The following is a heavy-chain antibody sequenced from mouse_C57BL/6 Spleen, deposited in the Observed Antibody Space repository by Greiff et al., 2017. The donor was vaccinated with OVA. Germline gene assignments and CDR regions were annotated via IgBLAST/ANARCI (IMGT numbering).Heavy chain of an antibody. V-gene: IGHV2-2*01. D-gene: IGHD2-1*01. CDR2: IWSGGST. CDR1: GFSLTSYG. Sequence: VQLQESGPGLVQPSQSLSITCTVSGFSLTSYGVHWVRQSPGKGLEWLGVIWSGGSTDYNAAFISRLSISKDNSKSQVFFKMNSLQADDTAIYHCARSEGDYYGNFDYGGQGTTLTVSS. CDR3: ARSEGDYYGNFDY. J-gene: IGHJ2*01.